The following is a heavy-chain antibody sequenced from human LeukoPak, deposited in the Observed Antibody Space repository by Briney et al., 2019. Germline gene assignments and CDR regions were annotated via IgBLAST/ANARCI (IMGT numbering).Heavy chain of an antibody. CDR1: GGSISSYY. V-gene: IGHV4-59*01. J-gene: IGHJ6*02. CDR2: MYYSGST. CDR3: ARVYGGDTGDLGYYYYYGMDV. D-gene: IGHD3-16*01. Sequence: SETLSLTCTVSGGSISSYYWSWIRQPPGKGLEWIGFMYYSGSTSNSTRYPPSLKSRVTMSVETSKNQFSLKLSSVTAADTALYYCARVYGGDTGDLGYYYYYGMDVWGQGTTVTVSS.